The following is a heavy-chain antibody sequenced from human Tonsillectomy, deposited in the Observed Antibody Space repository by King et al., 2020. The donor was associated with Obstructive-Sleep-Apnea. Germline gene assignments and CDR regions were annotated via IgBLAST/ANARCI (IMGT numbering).Heavy chain of an antibody. CDR1: GFSLDDFA. Sequence: VQLVESGGGLVQPGRSLRLSCAASGFSLDDFAMHWVRQAPGKGPEWVSGISWNSGSIGYADSVKGRFTISRDNAKNSLYLQMNSLRTEDTALYYCAKDRTQWGLVTAGDWGQGTLVTVSS. D-gene: IGHD3/OR15-3a*01. V-gene: IGHV3-9*01. CDR3: AKDRTQWGLVTAGD. CDR2: ISWNSGSI. J-gene: IGHJ4*02.